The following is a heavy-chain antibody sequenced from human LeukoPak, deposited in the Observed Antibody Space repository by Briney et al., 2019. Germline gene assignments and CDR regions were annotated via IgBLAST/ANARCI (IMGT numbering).Heavy chain of an antibody. CDR3: AKGVHLATYYDFWSGYYPPSYNY. CDR2: ISGSGGST. CDR1: GFTFSSYA. Sequence: PGGSLRLSCAASGFTFSSYAMSWVRQAPGKGLVWVSAISGSGGSTYYADSVKGRFTISRDNSKNTLYLQMNSLRAEDTAVYYCAKGVHLATYYDFWSGYYPPSYNYWGQGTLVTVSS. D-gene: IGHD3-3*01. J-gene: IGHJ4*02. V-gene: IGHV3-23*01.